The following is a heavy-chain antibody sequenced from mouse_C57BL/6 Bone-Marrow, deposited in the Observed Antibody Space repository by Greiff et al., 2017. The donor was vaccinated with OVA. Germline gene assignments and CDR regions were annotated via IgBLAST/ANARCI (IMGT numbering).Heavy chain of an antibody. V-gene: IGHV1-64*01. J-gene: IGHJ1*03. Sequence: VQLQQPGAELVKPGASVKLSCKASGYTFTSYWMHWVKQRPGQGLEWIGMIHPNSGSTNYNEKFKSKGTLTVDKSSSTAYMQLSSLTSEDSAVYYCARKTGTRYFDVWGTGTTVTVSS. CDR1: GYTFTSYW. CDR3: ARKTGTRYFDV. CDR2: IHPNSGST. D-gene: IGHD4-1*01.